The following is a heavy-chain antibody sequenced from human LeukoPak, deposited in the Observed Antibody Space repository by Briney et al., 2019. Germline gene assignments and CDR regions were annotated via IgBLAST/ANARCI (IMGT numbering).Heavy chain of an antibody. Sequence: GGSLRLSCAASGFILSSYSMNWVRQAPGKGLEWVSYISSSSSTIYYADSVKGRFTISRDNAKNSLYLQMNSLRAEDTAVYYCARIDEWLSLLMDAFDIWGQGTMVTVSS. CDR2: ISSSSSTI. CDR3: ARIDEWLSLLMDAFDI. J-gene: IGHJ3*02. CDR1: GFILSSYS. V-gene: IGHV3-48*01. D-gene: IGHD3-3*01.